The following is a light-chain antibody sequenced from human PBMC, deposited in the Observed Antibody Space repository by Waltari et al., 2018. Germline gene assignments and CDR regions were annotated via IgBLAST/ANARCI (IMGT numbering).Light chain of an antibody. CDR3: QQYNNWPPWT. V-gene: IGKV3-15*01. CDR1: QGVSRK. CDR2: DTA. Sequence: EIVITQSPATLSVSPGARATLSCRARQGVSRKLAWYQQKPGQPPRILLYDTAVRAAGIPARFSGRGSGTEFTLTISSLQSDDFAGYYCQQYNNWPPWTFGQGTKVEIK. J-gene: IGKJ1*01.